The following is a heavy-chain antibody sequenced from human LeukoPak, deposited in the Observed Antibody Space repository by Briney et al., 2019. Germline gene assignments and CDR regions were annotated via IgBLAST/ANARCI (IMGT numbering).Heavy chain of an antibody. CDR2: INPSGGST. D-gene: IGHD2-15*01. V-gene: IGHV1-46*01. J-gene: IGHJ4*02. CDR1: GYTFTSYY. Sequence: ASVTVSCMASGYTFTSYYMHWVRQAPGQGLEWMGIINPSGGSTSYAQKFQGRVTMTRDTSTSTAYMELSSLRSEDTAVYYCAREACSGGSCYNFDYWGQGTLVTVSS. CDR3: AREACSGGSCYNFDY.